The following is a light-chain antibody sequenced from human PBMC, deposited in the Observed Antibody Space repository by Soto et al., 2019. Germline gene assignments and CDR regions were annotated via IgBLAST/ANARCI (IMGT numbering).Light chain of an antibody. CDR2: DVS. V-gene: IGLV2-11*01. J-gene: IGLJ1*01. CDR3: CSYAGSYTYV. CDR1: SSDVGGYNY. Sequence: QSALTQPASVSGSPGQSITISCTGTSSDVGGYNYVSWYQQHPGKGPKLMIYDVSERPSGVPDRFSGSKSGTTASLTISGLQAEDEADYYCCSYAGSYTYVFGTGTKVPVL.